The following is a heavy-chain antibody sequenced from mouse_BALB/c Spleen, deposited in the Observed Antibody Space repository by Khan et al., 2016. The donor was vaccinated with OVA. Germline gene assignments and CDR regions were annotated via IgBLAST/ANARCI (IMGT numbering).Heavy chain of an antibody. CDR3: ARGGGTNHAVDY. D-gene: IGHD1-1*01. Sequence: QVQLKEPGAELVRPGASVKLSCKTSGYIFTSYWLHWVKQRSGQGLEWIARIYPGTGSTYYNEKFKGKAPLTADKSSSTAYMQLSSLQSEDSVVYVCARGGGTNHAVDYWGQGTSVTVSS. CDR2: IYPGTGST. CDR1: GYIFTSYW. V-gene: IGHV1S132*01. J-gene: IGHJ4*01.